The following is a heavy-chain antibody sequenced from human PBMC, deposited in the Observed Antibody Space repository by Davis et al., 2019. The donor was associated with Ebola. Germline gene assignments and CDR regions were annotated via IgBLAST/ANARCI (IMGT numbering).Heavy chain of an antibody. CDR3: ARGRLEASGRLGDY. J-gene: IGHJ4*02. D-gene: IGHD2-15*01. Sequence: GESLKISCAASGFTFSSYGMYWVRQAPGKGLEWVAVIWYDGINKYYADSVKGRFTVSRDNSKNSLFLQMNSLRDEDTAVYYCARGRLEASGRLGDYWGQGTLVTVSS. CDR1: GFTFSSYG. V-gene: IGHV3-33*01. CDR2: IWYDGINK.